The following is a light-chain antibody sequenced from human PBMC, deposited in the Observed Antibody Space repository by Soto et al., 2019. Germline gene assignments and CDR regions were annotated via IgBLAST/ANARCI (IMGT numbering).Light chain of an antibody. CDR3: QQSDNWPWT. CDR1: QSISDT. V-gene: IGKV3-15*01. Sequence: EIVMTQSPGTLSVSPGGRATLSCRASQSISDTLAWYQQKPGQAARLLIYGASRRATGFPARFSGSGSGTDFTLTISGLQSDDFAVYYCQQSDNWPWTFGQGTKVDIK. J-gene: IGKJ1*01. CDR2: GAS.